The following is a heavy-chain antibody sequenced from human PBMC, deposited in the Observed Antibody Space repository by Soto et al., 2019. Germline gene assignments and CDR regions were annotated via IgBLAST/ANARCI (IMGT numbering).Heavy chain of an antibody. V-gene: IGHV1-69*02. D-gene: IGHD2-15*01. CDR3: ARGADCSGGSCYHIDY. CDR1: GGTFSSYT. CDR2: IIPILGIA. Sequence: QVQLVQSGAEVKKPGSSVKVSCKASGGTFSSYTISWVRQAPGQGLEWMGRIIPILGIANYAQKFQGRVTITADKSTSTAYMELSSLRSEDTAVYYCARGADCSGGSCYHIDYWGQGTLVTVSS. J-gene: IGHJ4*02.